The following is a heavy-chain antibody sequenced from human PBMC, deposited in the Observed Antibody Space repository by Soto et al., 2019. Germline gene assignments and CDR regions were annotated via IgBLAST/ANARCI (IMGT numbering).Heavy chain of an antibody. V-gene: IGHV1-3*01. CDR1: GYTFPTYT. CDR2: INAGNGDT. Sequence: ASVKVSCKASGYTFPTYTMHWVRQAPGQRLEWMGWINAGNGDTRYSQRFQGRVTITRDTSATTAYMELSSLTSEDTAVYYCARSPVSTVYRQCDYWGQGALVPVSS. D-gene: IGHD3-16*02. J-gene: IGHJ4*02. CDR3: ARSPVSTVYRQCDY.